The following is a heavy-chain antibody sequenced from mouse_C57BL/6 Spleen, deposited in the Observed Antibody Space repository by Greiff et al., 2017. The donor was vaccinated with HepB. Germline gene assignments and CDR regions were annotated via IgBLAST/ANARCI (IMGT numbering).Heavy chain of an antibody. CDR3: ARQGTRVYYFDY. CDR1: GFTFSSYT. J-gene: IGHJ2*01. V-gene: IGHV5-9*01. D-gene: IGHD3-3*01. Sequence: EVHLVESGGGLVKPGGSLKLSCAASGFTFSSYTMSWVRQTPEKRLEWVATISGGGGNTYYPDSVKGRFTISRDNAKNTLYLQMSSLRSEDTALYYCARQGTRVYYFDYWGLGTTLTVSS. CDR2: ISGGGGNT.